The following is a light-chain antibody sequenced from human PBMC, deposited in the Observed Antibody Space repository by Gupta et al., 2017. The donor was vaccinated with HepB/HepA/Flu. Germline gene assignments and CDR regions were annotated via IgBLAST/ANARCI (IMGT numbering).Light chain of an antibody. Sequence: QSALPQPASASGFPGQSITLSCTGTSRDVGSHNLVSWYQQHTGKAPKLMIYEVTKRLSGVSNRVSGSKSGNTASLTSTRLKAEDEADYYCCSYGGSSTYVVFGGGTKLTVL. CDR1: SRDVGSHNL. CDR3: CSYGGSSTYVV. CDR2: EVT. J-gene: IGLJ2*01. V-gene: IGLV2-23*02.